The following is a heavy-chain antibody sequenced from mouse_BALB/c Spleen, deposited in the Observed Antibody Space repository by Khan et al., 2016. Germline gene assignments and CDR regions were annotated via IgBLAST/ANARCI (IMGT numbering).Heavy chain of an antibody. D-gene: IGHD1-1*01. J-gene: IGHJ1*01. V-gene: IGHV9-3-1*01. CDR1: GYTFTNYG. CDR3: AGCRYYYGSSRYFDV. Sequence: QIQLVQSGPELKKPGKTVKISCKASGYTFTNYGMNWVKQAPGKGLKWMGWINTYSGESTYADDFKGRFAFSLETSAHTAYLQINNLKNEDTATXFCAGCRYYYGSSRYFDVWGAGTTVTVSS. CDR2: INTYSGES.